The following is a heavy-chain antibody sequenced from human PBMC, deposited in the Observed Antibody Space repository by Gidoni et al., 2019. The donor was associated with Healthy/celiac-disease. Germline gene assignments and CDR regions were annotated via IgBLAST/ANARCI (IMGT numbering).Heavy chain of an antibody. J-gene: IGHJ6*02. CDR2: IKKDGSKK. Sequence: EVQLVESGGGLVQPGGSLRLSCAASGFTFSSYWMSWVRQAPGMGLDWVANIKKDGSKKYYVDYVKGRFTIARDNAKNSLYLQMNSLRAEDTAVYYCARDMIVVVTTDLYYYYGMDVWGQGTTVTVSS. V-gene: IGHV3-7*01. CDR1: GFTFSSYW. CDR3: ARDMIVVVTTDLYYYYGMDV. D-gene: IGHD3-22*01.